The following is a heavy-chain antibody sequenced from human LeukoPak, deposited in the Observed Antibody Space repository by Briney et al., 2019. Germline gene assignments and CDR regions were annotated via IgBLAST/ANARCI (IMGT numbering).Heavy chain of an antibody. CDR2: IYSGGST. D-gene: IGHD1-1*01. CDR3: ARHTPDNRVAFDI. CDR1: GFTVSSNY. J-gene: IGHJ3*02. V-gene: IGHV3-53*04. Sequence: PGGSLRLSCAASGFTVSSNYMSWVRQAPGKGLEWVSVIYSGGSTYYADSVKGRFTISRHNHKNTLYLQMNSLRAEDTPVYYCARHTPDNRVAFDIWGQGTMVTVSS.